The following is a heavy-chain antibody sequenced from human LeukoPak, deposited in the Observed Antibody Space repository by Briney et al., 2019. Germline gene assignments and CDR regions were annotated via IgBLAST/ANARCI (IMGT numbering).Heavy chain of an antibody. CDR1: GFTFSSYS. Sequence: GGSLRLSCAASGFTFSSYSMYWVRQAPGKGLEWVSSISSSSSYIYYADSVMGRFTISRDNAKNSLYLQMNSLRAEDTAVYYCAREISGWTELEAFDIWGQGTMVTVSS. CDR3: AREISGWTELEAFDI. J-gene: IGHJ3*02. D-gene: IGHD6-19*01. CDR2: ISSSSSYI. V-gene: IGHV3-21*01.